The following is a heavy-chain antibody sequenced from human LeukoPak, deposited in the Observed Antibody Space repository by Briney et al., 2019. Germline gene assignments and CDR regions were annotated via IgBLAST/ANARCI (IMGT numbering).Heavy chain of an antibody. D-gene: IGHD6-13*01. V-gene: IGHV3-53*01. J-gene: IGHJ4*02. CDR1: GFTVSSNY. CDR2: IYSGGNT. Sequence: GGSLRLSCAASGFTVSSNYMSWVRQAPGKGLEWVSVIYSGGNTYYADSVKGRFTISRDNSKNMLYLQMNSLRAEDTAVYYCARRGSSSWCLDYWGQGTLVTVSS. CDR3: ARRGSSSWCLDY.